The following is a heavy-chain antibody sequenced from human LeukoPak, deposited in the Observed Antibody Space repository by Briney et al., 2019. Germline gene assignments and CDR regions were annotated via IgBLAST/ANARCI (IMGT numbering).Heavy chain of an antibody. J-gene: IGHJ4*02. D-gene: IGHD3-3*01. Sequence: SETLSLTCTVSGGSISSYYWSWIRQPPGKGLEWIGYIYYSGSTNYNPSLKSRVTISVDTSKNQFSLKLSSVTAADTAVYYCARNAFWSGYYTFDYWGQGTLVTVSS. CDR3: ARNAFWSGYYTFDY. V-gene: IGHV4-59*08. CDR2: IYYSGST. CDR1: GGSISSYY.